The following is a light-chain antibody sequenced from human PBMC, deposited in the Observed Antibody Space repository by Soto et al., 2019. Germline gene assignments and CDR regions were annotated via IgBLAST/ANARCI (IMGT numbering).Light chain of an antibody. CDR1: QSLLHSNGYNY. CDR3: MQGLQTPQT. CDR2: LGS. Sequence: DIVMTQSPLSLPVTPGEPASISCRSSQSLLHSNGYNYLDWYLQKPGQSPQLLIFLGSNRASGVPDRFSGSGSGTDFTLKITRVEAGDAGVYYCMQGLQTPQTFGQGTKVDIK. V-gene: IGKV2-28*01. J-gene: IGKJ1*01.